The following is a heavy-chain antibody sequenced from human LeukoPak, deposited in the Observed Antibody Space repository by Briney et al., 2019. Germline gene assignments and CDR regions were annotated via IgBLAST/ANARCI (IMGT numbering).Heavy chain of an antibody. CDR2: ISYDGSNK. V-gene: IGHV3-30*18. Sequence: PGGSLRLSCAASGFTFSSYGMHWVRQAPGKGLEWVAVISYDGSNKYYADSVKGRFTISRDDSKNTLYLQMNSLRVEDTAVYYCAKDPCGGDCSDFDYWGQGTLVTVSS. CDR1: GFTFSSYG. D-gene: IGHD2-21*02. CDR3: AKDPCGGDCSDFDY. J-gene: IGHJ4*02.